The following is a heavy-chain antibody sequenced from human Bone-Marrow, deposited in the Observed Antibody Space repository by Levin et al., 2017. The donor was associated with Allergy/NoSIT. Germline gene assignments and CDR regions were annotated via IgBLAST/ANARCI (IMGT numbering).Heavy chain of an antibody. J-gene: IGHJ4*02. CDR2: INPNSGGT. D-gene: IGHD6-13*01. V-gene: IGHV1-2*02. CDR3: ARDPPSYSSSWYDY. Sequence: GASVKVSCKASGYTFTGYYMHWVRQAPGQGLEWMGWINPNSGGTNYAQKFQGRVTMTRDTSISTAYMELSRLRSDDTAVYYCARDPPSYSSSWYDYWGQGTLVTVSS. CDR1: GYTFTGYY.